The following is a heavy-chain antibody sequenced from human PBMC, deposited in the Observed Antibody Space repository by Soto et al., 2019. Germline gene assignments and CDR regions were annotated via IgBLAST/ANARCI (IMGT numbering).Heavy chain of an antibody. Sequence: KAGGSLRLSCAASGFTFSSYSMNWVRQAPGKGLEWVSSISSSSSYIYYADSVKGRFTISRDNAKNSLYLQMSSLRAEDTAVYYCARDVVGARHNWFDPWGQGTLVTVSS. J-gene: IGHJ5*02. CDR3: ARDVVGARHNWFDP. CDR2: ISSSSSYI. D-gene: IGHD1-26*01. V-gene: IGHV3-21*01. CDR1: GFTFSSYS.